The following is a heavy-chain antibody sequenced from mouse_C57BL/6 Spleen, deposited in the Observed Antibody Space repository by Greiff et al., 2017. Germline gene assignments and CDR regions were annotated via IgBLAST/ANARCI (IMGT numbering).Heavy chain of an antibody. CDR3: ATYYYGSTALLYFDY. CDR2: IDPSDSET. J-gene: IGHJ2*01. CDR1: GYTFTSYW. D-gene: IGHD1-1*01. Sequence: QVHVKQPGAELVRPGSSVKLSCKASGYTFTSYWMHWVKQRPIQGLEWIGNIDPSDSETHYNQKFKDKATLTVDKSSSTAYMQLSSLTSEDSAVYYCATYYYGSTALLYFDYWGQGTTLTVSS. V-gene: IGHV1-52*01.